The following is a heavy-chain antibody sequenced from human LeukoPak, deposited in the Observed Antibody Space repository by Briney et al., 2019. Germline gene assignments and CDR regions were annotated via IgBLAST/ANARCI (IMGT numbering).Heavy chain of an antibody. CDR1: GFTFSSYA. CDR3: AKGGQVLRFLEWPLSSRRVSPGYMDV. D-gene: IGHD3-3*01. J-gene: IGHJ6*03. V-gene: IGHV3-23*01. Sequence: GGSLRLSCAASGFTFSSYAMSWVRQAPGKGLEWVSAISGSGGSTYYADSVKGRFTISRDNSKNTLYLQMNSLRAEDTAVYYCAKGGQVLRFLEWPLSSRRVSPGYMDVWGKGTTVTVSS. CDR2: ISGSGGST.